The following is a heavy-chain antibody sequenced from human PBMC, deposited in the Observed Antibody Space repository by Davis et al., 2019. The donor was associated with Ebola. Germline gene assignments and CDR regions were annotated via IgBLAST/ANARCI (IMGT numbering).Heavy chain of an antibody. CDR2: INPNSGGT. D-gene: IGHD3-10*01. Sequence: ASVKVSCKASGYTFTGYYMHWVRQAPGQGLEWMGWINPNSGGTNYAQKFQGWVTMTRDTSISTAYMELSRLRSDDTAVYYCAIAYYYGSGSSSRGGMDVWGQGTTVTVSS. J-gene: IGHJ6*02. CDR1: GYTFTGYY. V-gene: IGHV1-2*04. CDR3: AIAYYYGSGSSSRGGMDV.